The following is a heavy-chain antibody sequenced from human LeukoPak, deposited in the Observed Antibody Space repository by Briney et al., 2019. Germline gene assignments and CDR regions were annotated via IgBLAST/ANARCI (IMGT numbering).Heavy chain of an antibody. CDR1: GFTFSSYV. D-gene: IGHD5-18*01. CDR3: AKDGRYSYGYYYYYYMDV. CDR2: ISYDGSNK. Sequence: GGSLRLSCAASGFTFSSYVMHWVRQAPGKGLEWVAVISYDGSNKYYADSVKGRFTISRDNSKNTLYLQMNSLRAEDTAVYYCAKDGRYSYGYYYYYYMDVWGKGTTVTISS. V-gene: IGHV3-30*18. J-gene: IGHJ6*03.